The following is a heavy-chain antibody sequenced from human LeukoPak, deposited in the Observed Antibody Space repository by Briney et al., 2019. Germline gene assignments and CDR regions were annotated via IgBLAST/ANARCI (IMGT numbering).Heavy chain of an antibody. CDR3: ARQSGYSGYEPIDY. CDR1: GSNVTSYW. D-gene: IGHD5-12*01. CDR2: IYPGDSDT. V-gene: IGHV5-51*01. J-gene: IGHJ4*02. Sequence: GGALQICCQGSGSNVTSYWMGGGRQVPGKGREGMGIIYPGDSDTRYSPSFQGQVTISADKSISTAYLQWSSLKASDTAMYYCARQSGYSGYEPIDYWGQGTLVTVSS.